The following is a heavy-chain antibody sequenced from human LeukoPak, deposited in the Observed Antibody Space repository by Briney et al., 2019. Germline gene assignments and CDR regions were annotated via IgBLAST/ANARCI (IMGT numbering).Heavy chain of an antibody. Sequence: PGGSLRLSCAASGFTFSDYYMSWIRQAPGKGLEWVSYISSSGSTIYYADSVKGRFTISRDNAKNSLYLQMNSLRAEDTAVYYCVRDQGDPYCSGGSCYRIDYWGQGTLVTVSS. CDR2: ISSSGSTI. V-gene: IGHV3-11*04. CDR3: VRDQGDPYCSGGSCYRIDY. D-gene: IGHD2-15*01. CDR1: GFTFSDYY. J-gene: IGHJ4*02.